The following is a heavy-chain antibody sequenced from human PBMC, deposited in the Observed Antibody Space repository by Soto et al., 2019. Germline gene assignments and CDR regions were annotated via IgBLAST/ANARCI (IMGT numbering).Heavy chain of an antibody. Sequence: ASVKVSCKASGFTFTSSAMQWVRQARGQRLEWIGWIVVGSGNTNYAQKFQERVTITRDMSTSTAYMELSSLRSEDTAVYYCAADPLYSGYDPDDAFDIWGKGTMVTVSS. V-gene: IGHV1-58*02. CDR1: GFTFTSSA. J-gene: IGHJ3*02. CDR3: AADPLYSGYDPDDAFDI. D-gene: IGHD5-12*01. CDR2: IVVGSGNT.